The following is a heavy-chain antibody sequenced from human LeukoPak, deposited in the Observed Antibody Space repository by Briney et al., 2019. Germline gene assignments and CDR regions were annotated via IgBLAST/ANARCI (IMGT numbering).Heavy chain of an antibody. J-gene: IGHJ6*02. V-gene: IGHV3-9*01. Sequence: GGSLRLSCAVSGFSFDDSAMHWVRQVPGKGLEWVSGISWNSGNIGYADSVKGRFTISRDKTKNSLYLQMNSLRAEDTALYYCAKDRLATEYYYYYGMDVWGQGTTVTVSS. D-gene: IGHD5-12*01. CDR1: GFSFDDSA. CDR2: ISWNSGNI. CDR3: AKDRLATEYYYYYGMDV.